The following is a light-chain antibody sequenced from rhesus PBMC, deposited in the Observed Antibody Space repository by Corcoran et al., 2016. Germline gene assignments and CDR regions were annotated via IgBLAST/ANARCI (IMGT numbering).Light chain of an antibody. CDR3: SSYGSGNTYI. V-gene: IGLV2-13*03. J-gene: IGLJ1*01. CDR2: DVN. CDR1: SSDIGANNR. Sequence: QAAPTQSPSVSGSPGQSVTISCTGTSSDIGANNRVSWYQQSPGKAPKLMIYDVNKRPSGVSDRFSGSKSGSTASLTISGLQAEDEADYYCSSYGSGNTYIFGDGTRLTVL.